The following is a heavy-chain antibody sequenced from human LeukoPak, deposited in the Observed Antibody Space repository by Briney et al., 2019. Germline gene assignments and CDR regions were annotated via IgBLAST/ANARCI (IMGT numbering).Heavy chain of an antibody. CDR1: GFTLSDYY. J-gene: IGHJ4*02. CDR3: ARDLSVYYDSSGYY. D-gene: IGHD3-22*01. CDR2: ISSSGSTI. V-gene: IGHV3-11*04. Sequence: GGSLRLSCAASGFTLSDYYMSWIRQAPGKGLEWVSYISSSGSTIYYADSVKGRFTISRDNAKNSLYLQMNSLRAEDTAVYYCARDLSVYYDSSGYYWGQGTLVTVSS.